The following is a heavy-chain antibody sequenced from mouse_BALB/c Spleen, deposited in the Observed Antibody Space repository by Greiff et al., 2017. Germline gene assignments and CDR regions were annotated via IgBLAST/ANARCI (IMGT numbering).Heavy chain of an antibody. V-gene: IGHV1S81*02. J-gene: IGHJ2*01. Sequence: VQLQQSGAELVKPGASVKLSCTASGYTFTSYYMYWVKQRPGQGLEWIGEINPSNGGTNFNEKFKSKATLTVDNSSNTAYMQLSSLTSEDSAVYYSTRNDGYYPYYFDYWGQGTTLTVSS. CDR2: INPSNGGT. D-gene: IGHD2-3*01. CDR1: GYTFTSYY. CDR3: TRNDGYYPYYFDY.